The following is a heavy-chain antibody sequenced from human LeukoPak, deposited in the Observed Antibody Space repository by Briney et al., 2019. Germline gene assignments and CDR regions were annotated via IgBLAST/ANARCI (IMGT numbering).Heavy chain of an antibody. CDR2: INPNSGGT. CDR1: GYTFTGYY. V-gene: IGHV1-2*04. D-gene: IGHD6-13*01. J-gene: IGHJ6*03. Sequence: ASVKVSCKASGYTFTGYYMHWVRQAPGQGLEWMGWINPNSGGTNYAQKFQGWVTMTRDTSISTAYMELSRLRSDDTAVYYCAREGYSSSWYPRRRSDYYMDVWGKGTTVTVSS. CDR3: AREGYSSSWYPRRRSDYYMDV.